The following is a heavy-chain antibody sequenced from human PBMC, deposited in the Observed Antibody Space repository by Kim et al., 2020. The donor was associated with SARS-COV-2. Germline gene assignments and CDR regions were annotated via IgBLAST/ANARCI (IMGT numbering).Heavy chain of an antibody. CDR2: VSGSGRTT. V-gene: IGHV3-23*01. D-gene: IGHD6-25*01. CDR1: GFTFNNYA. CDR3: AARFGYQFDY. Sequence: GGSLRLSCAASGFTFNNYAMSWVRQAPGQGLEWVSAVSGSGRTTYYADSVKGRLTISRDNSKNTFYLQVDSLRAEDTAVYFCAARFGYQFDYWGQGTLVTVSS. J-gene: IGHJ4*02.